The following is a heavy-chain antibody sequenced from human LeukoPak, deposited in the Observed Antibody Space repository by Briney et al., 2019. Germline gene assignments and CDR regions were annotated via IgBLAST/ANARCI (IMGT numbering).Heavy chain of an antibody. CDR3: ARGFVRGSSRGLDY. J-gene: IGHJ4*02. Sequence: GGSLRLSCAASGFTFSSYSMNWVRQAPGKGLEWVSSISSSSSYIYYADSVEGRFTISRDNAKNSLYLQMNSLRAEDTAVYYCARGFVRGSSRGLDYWGQGTLVTVSS. V-gene: IGHV3-21*01. D-gene: IGHD6-13*01. CDR2: ISSSSSYI. CDR1: GFTFSSYS.